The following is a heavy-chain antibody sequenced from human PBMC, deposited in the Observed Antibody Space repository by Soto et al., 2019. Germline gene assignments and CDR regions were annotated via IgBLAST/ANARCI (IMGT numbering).Heavy chain of an antibody. CDR2: IYYSGST. CDR1: AGSISSGSYY. D-gene: IGHD2-2*01. CDR3: ARAPPSAVPATLRWFDP. Sequence: SETLSLTCTVSAGSISSGSYYWSWIRQHPGKGLEWIGSIYYSGSTYYNPSLKRRVTISVDTSKNQFSLKLSSVTAADTAVYYCARAPPSAVPATLRWFDPWGQGTLVTVSS. V-gene: IGHV4-31*03. J-gene: IGHJ5*02.